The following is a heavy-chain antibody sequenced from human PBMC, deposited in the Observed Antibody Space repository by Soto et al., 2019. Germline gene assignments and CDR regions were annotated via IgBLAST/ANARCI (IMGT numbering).Heavy chain of an antibody. V-gene: IGHV3-30*18. CDR2: ISYDSTIK. CDR1: GFNFNIFG. D-gene: IGHD3-3*01. CDR3: GQVEGPPTIFVGKET. Sequence: PGGSLRLSCAASGFNFNIFGLHWVRQTPGKGLEWVAVISYDSTIKYHADSVKGRFTISRANAKSPLYLQMNSLRTEDTAIYWCGQVEGPPTIFVGKETWAQEALVTVSS. J-gene: IGHJ5*02.